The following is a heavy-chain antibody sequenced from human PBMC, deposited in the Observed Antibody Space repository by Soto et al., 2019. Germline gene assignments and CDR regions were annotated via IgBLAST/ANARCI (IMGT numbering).Heavy chain of an antibody. J-gene: IGHJ3*02. Sequence: ASVKVSCKVSGYTLTELSMHWVRQAPGKGLEWMGGFDPEDGETIYAQKFQGRVTMTEDTSTDTAYMELSSLRSEDTAVYYCAVDYCSSTSCYGAFDSWGQGTMGTFSS. CDR1: GYTLTELS. CDR2: FDPEDGET. D-gene: IGHD2-2*01. V-gene: IGHV1-24*01. CDR3: AVDYCSSTSCYGAFDS.